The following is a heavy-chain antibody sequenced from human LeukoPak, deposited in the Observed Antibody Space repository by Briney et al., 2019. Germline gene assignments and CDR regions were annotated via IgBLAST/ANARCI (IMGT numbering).Heavy chain of an antibody. D-gene: IGHD1-26*01. Sequence: SVKVSCKASGGTFSSYAISWVRQAPGQGLEWMGGIIPIFGTANYAQKFQGRVTITADESTSTAYMELSSLRSEDTAVYYCARSVPRRWGTRWNQNSGSYPGYFDYWGQGTLVTVSS. V-gene: IGHV1-69*13. J-gene: IGHJ4*02. CDR3: ARSVPRRWGTRWNQNSGSYPGYFDY. CDR2: IIPIFGTA. CDR1: GGTFSSYA.